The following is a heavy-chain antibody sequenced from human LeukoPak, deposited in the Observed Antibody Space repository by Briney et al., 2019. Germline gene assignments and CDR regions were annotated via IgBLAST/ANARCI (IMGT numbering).Heavy chain of an antibody. CDR2: ISSSGSTI. J-gene: IGHJ4*02. Sequence: GGSLRLSCAASGFTFSSYEMNWVRQAPGKGLEWVSYISSSGSTIYYADSVKGRFTISRDNAKNSLYLQMNSLRAEDTALYYCAKDVNVDTAMGSWNYFDYWGQGTLVTVSS. V-gene: IGHV3-48*03. D-gene: IGHD5-18*01. CDR1: GFTFSSYE. CDR3: AKDVNVDTAMGSWNYFDY.